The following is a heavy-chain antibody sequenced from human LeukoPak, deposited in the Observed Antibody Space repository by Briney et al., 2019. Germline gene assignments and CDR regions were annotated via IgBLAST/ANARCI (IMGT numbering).Heavy chain of an antibody. CDR2: ISGSGDTT. D-gene: IGHD6-19*01. CDR3: VRRSGVAVAGAFDY. Sequence: PGGSLRLSCAASGFTFSNYAMRWVRQAPGKGLEWVSGISGSGDTTYYADSVKGRFTISRDNSKNTLHLQMNSLRAEDTAVYFCVRRSGVAVAGAFDYWGQGTLVTVSS. J-gene: IGHJ4*02. V-gene: IGHV3-23*01. CDR1: GFTFSNYA.